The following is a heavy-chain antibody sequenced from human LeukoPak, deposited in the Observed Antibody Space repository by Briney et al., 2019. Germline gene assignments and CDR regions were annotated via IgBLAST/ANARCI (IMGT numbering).Heavy chain of an antibody. Sequence: SETLSLTCTVSGGSISSSSYYWGWIRQRPGKGLEWIGSIYYSGSTYYNPSLESRVTISVDTSKNQFSLKLSSVTAADTAVYYCARAIAATSSGYYSYFDYWGQGTLVTVSS. CDR1: GGSISSSSYY. CDR3: ARAIAATSSGYYSYFDY. CDR2: IYYSGST. J-gene: IGHJ4*02. D-gene: IGHD3-22*01. V-gene: IGHV4-39*07.